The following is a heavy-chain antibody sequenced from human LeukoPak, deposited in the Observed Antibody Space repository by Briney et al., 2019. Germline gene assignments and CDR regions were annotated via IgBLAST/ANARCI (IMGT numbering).Heavy chain of an antibody. D-gene: IGHD1-1*01. CDR1: GGSISSSSYY. V-gene: IGHV4-39*01. CDR2: IYYSGST. CDR3: ASPIGSTPLAFDI. J-gene: IGHJ3*02. Sequence: SETLSLTCTVSGGSISSSSYYWGWIRQPPGKGLEWIGSIYYSGSTYYNPSLKSRVTISVDTSKNQFSLKLSSVTAADTAVYYCASPIGSTPLAFDIWGQGTMVTVSS.